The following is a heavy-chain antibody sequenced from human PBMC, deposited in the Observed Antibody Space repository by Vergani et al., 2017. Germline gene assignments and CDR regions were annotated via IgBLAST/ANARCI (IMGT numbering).Heavy chain of an antibody. Sequence: VQLVESGGGVVKPGGSLRLSCSASGCSFNSYWMHWVRQVPGKGLLWVSRIKSDGSITAYADSVKGRFTISRDNAQNTLYLQMNSLRVEDTGVYYCARARCIETCYMSNWLDSWGQGTLVTVSS. V-gene: IGHV3-74*03. CDR1: GCSFNSYW. D-gene: IGHD3-9*01. J-gene: IGHJ5*01. CDR2: IKSDGSIT. CDR3: ARARCIETCYMSNWLDS.